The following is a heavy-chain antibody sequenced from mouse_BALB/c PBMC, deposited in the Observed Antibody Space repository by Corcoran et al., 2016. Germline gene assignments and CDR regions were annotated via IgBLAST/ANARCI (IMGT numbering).Heavy chain of an antibody. CDR3: ARDWYGFAY. Sequence: DVQLQESGPGLVKPSQSLSLTCSVTGYSITSGYYWNWIRQFPGNKLEWMGYISYDGSNNYNPSLKNRISITRDTSKNQFFLKLNSVTTEDTATYYCARDWYGFAYCGQGTLVTVSA. V-gene: IGHV3-6*02. D-gene: IGHD1-2*01. CDR1: GYSITSGYY. J-gene: IGHJ3*01. CDR2: ISYDGSN.